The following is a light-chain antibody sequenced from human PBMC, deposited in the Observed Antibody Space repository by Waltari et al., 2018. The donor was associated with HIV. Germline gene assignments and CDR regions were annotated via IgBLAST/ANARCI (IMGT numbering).Light chain of an antibody. Sequence: SYVLPQPPSVSVAPGQTASIPCGGNNIGSVNWYQQTTGQAPVMVVYENSGRPSGIPERFSGSNSGNTATLTISGVEAGDEADYYCQVWDSNADHLVVFGGGTKLTV. CDR2: ENS. V-gene: IGLV3-21*02. CDR3: QVWDSNADHLVV. J-gene: IGLJ2*01. CDR1: NIGS.